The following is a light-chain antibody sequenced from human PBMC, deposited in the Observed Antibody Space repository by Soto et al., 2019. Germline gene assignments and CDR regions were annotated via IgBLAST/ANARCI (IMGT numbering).Light chain of an antibody. CDR3: QVRDVWPT. CDR1: QSESTS. Sequence: IVLTQSPATLSLSPGERAALSCRASQSESTSLAWYQHKPGQAPRLIIYDASKRAPGIPARFSGSGSGTDFTLTISSPEPEDFAVYYCQVRDVWPTFGQGTKVEIK. V-gene: IGKV3-11*01. CDR2: DAS. J-gene: IGKJ1*01.